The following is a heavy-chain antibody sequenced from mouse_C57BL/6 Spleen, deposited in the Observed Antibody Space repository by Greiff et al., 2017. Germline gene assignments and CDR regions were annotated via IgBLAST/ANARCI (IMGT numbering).Heavy chain of an antibody. J-gene: IGHJ2*01. CDR3: ARSLITTVVAFDD. Sequence: VQLQQSGAELAKPGASVKLSCKASGYTFTSYWMHWVKQRPGPGLEWIGYINPSSGYTKYNQKFTDKATLPADKYSSTAYMQLSSLTNEDSAVYYSARSLITTVVAFDDWGEGTTLKVSS. CDR2: INPSSGYT. CDR1: GYTFTSYW. V-gene: IGHV1-7*01. D-gene: IGHD1-1*01.